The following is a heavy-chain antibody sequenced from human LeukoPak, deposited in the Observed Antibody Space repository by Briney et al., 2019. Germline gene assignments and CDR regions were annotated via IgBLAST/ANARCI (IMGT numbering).Heavy chain of an antibody. D-gene: IGHD5-12*01. V-gene: IGHV3-30-3*01. J-gene: IGHJ4*02. CDR3: ASPPLMVAKDY. Sequence: GGSLRLSCAASGFTFSSYAMHWVRQAPGKGLEWVAVISYDGSNKYYADSVKGRFTISRDNSKNTLYLQMDSLRAEDTAVYYCASPPLMVAKDYWGQGTLVTVSS. CDR2: ISYDGSNK. CDR1: GFTFSSYA.